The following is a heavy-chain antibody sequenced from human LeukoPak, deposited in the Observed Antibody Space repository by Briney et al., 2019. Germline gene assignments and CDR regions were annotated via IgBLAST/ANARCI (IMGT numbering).Heavy chain of an antibody. CDR1: GFTFSSYG. D-gene: IGHD4-11*01. CDR2: IYSGGST. CDR3: ASRATVTTDRFWFDP. J-gene: IGHJ5*02. V-gene: IGHV3-NL1*01. Sequence: PGGSLRLSCAASGFTFSSYGMHWVRQAPGKGLEWVSVIYSGGSTSYADSVKGRFTISRDNSKNTLYLQMNSLRAEDTAVYYCASRATVTTDRFWFDPWGQGTLVTVSS.